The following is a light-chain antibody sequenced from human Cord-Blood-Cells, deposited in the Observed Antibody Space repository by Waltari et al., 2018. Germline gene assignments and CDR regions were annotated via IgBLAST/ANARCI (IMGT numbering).Light chain of an antibody. J-gene: IGLJ2*01. CDR3: SSYTSSSTLV. CDR1: SSYVGGYNY. CDR2: DVS. V-gene: IGLV2-14*01. Sequence: QSALTQPASVSGSPGQSLTISCPGTSSYVGGYNYASWYQQHPGKAPKLMIYDVSNRPSGVSNRFSGSKSGNTASLTISGLQAEDEADYYCSSYTSSSTLVFGGGTKLTVL.